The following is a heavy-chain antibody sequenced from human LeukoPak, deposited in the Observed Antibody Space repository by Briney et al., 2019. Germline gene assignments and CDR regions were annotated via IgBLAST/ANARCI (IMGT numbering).Heavy chain of an antibody. CDR2: ILYDGARI. Sequence: PGGSLRLSCAGSGFSVSNYYMSWVRQAPGKGLEWVAKILYDGARIYYADSVKGRFTVSRDSSKNTLNLQMNSLRSEDTAVYYCAKDRYPTAVTTNGMDVWGQGTTVTVSS. J-gene: IGHJ6*02. V-gene: IGHV3-30*02. CDR3: AKDRYPTAVTTNGMDV. D-gene: IGHD4-17*01. CDR1: GFSVSNYY.